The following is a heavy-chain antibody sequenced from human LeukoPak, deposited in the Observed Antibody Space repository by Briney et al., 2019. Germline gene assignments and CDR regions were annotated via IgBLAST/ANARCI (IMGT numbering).Heavy chain of an antibody. CDR3: VRKSTNLLDY. J-gene: IGHJ4*02. V-gene: IGHV4-59*01. CDR1: GGSTRNDY. CDR2: IHNSGST. Sequence: SETLSLTCILPGGSTRNDYCSWVRHPPENGMEWIGYIHNSGSTSYNPSLKRRVTMSVDTSKNQFSLTLSSVTGADTAVYYCVRKSTNLLDYWGQGTLVTVSS.